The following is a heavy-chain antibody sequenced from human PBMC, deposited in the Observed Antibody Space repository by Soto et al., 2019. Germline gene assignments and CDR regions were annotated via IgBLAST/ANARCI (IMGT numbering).Heavy chain of an antibody. CDR1: GGSISSGGYY. V-gene: IGHV4-31*03. J-gene: IGHJ5*02. D-gene: IGHD3-10*01. CDR2: IYYSGST. Sequence: SETLSLTCTVSGGSISSGGYYWSWIRQHPGKGLEWIGYIYYSGSTYYNPPLKSRVTISVDTSKNQFSLKLSSVTAADTAVYYCARHTLVRGVIISSNWFDPWGQGTLVTV. CDR3: ARHTLVRGVIISSNWFDP.